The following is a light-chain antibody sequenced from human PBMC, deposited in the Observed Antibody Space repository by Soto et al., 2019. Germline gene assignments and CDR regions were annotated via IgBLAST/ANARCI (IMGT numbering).Light chain of an antibody. Sequence: ITQSPLSLPFTPGEPASISCRSSQSLLHSNGYNYLDWYLQKPGKAPKLLIYAASGLQSGVPSRFSGSGSGTDFTLTISSLQPEDFATYYCQQSYSTPITFGQGTRLEIK. CDR3: QQSYSTPIT. J-gene: IGKJ5*01. CDR1: QSLLHSNGYNY. CDR2: AAS. V-gene: IGKV1-39*01.